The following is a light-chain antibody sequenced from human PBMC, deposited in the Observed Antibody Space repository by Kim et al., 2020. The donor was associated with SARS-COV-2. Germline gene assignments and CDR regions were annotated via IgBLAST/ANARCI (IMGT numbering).Light chain of an antibody. V-gene: IGKV1-12*01. J-gene: IGKJ4*02. CDR3: QQAHTFPLT. Sequence: DIEVTQSPSSVSASVGDRVTISCRASQGVISWLAWYQQKPGKAPNLLIYASSSLKIGVPSRFSGSGSGTNFTLTISSLQPEDFATYFCQQAHTFPLTFGGGTKVEIK. CDR2: ASS. CDR1: QGVISW.